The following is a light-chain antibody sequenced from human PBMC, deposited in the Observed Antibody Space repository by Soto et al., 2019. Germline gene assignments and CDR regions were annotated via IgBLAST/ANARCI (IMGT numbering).Light chain of an antibody. V-gene: IGKV1-5*03. CDR2: KAS. Sequence: DIQMTQSPSILSASVGDRVTITCRASQSIGSWLAWHQQKPGKAPKLLIYKASTLERGVPPRFSGSGSGTEFTLTISRLQHDDFATYYCQQYNTYRAFGQGTKVEI. J-gene: IGKJ1*01. CDR1: QSIGSW. CDR3: QQYNTYRA.